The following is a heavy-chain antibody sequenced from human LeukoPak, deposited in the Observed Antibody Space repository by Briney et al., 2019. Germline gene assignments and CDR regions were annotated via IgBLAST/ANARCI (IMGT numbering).Heavy chain of an antibody. J-gene: IGHJ4*02. V-gene: IGHV1-18*04. CDR2: ISAYNGNT. CDR1: GYTFTSYG. Sequence: ASVKVSCKASGYTFTSYGISWVRQAPGQGLEWMGWISAYNGNTNYAQKLQGRVTMTTNTSTSTAYMELRSLRSDDTAVYYCARGRLWFGEGKYYIDYWGQGTLVTVSS. D-gene: IGHD3-10*01. CDR3: ARGRLWFGEGKYYIDY.